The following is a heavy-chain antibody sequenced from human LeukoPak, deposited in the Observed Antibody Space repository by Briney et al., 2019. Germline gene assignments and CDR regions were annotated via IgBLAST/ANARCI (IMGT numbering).Heavy chain of an antibody. V-gene: IGHV3-7*05. Sequence: GGSLRLSCAASAFAFSSYWMSWVRQAPGKGLEWVGNIKQDGSEKHYVDSVKGRFTISRDNAKNSLYLQMNSLRAEDTAAYYCARYSSGWSFEYWGQGTLVTVSS. CDR3: ARYSSGWSFEY. J-gene: IGHJ4*02. CDR2: IKQDGSEK. CDR1: AFAFSSYW. D-gene: IGHD6-19*01.